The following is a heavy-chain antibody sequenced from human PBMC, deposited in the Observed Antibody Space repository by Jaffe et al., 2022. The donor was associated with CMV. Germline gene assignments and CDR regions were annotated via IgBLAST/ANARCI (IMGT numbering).Heavy chain of an antibody. Sequence: EVQLVESGGGLVQPGRSLRLSCAASGFTFDDYAMHWVRQAPGKGLEWVSGISWNSGSIGYADSVKGRFTISRDNAKNSLYLQMNSLRAEDTALYYCAKDVWAFQQLMDVWGQGTTVTVSS. CDR1: GFTFDDYA. CDR2: ISWNSGSI. V-gene: IGHV3-9*01. CDR3: AKDVWAFQQLMDV. J-gene: IGHJ6*02. D-gene: IGHD6-13*01.